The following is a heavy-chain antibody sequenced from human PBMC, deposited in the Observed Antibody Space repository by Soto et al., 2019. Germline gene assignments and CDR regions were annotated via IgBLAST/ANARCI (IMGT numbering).Heavy chain of an antibody. CDR2: ISWNSGSI. V-gene: IGHV3-9*01. Sequence: EVQLVESGGGLVQPGRSLRLSCAASGFTFDDYAMHWVRQAPGKGLEWVSGISWNSGSIGYADSVKGRFTISRDNAKNSLYLQMNSLRAEDTALYYCAKDLRDGLNCSGGTCYYYYYYGMDVWGQGTTVTVSS. CDR3: AKDLRDGLNCSGGTCYYYYYYGMDV. CDR1: GFTFDDYA. D-gene: IGHD2-15*01. J-gene: IGHJ6*02.